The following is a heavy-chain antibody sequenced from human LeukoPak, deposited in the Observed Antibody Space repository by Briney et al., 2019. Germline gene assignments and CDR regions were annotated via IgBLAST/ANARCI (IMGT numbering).Heavy chain of an antibody. Sequence: ASVNVSCKASGYTFTSYGISWVRQAPGQGLEWMGWISAYNGNTNYAQKLQGRVTMTTDTSTSTAYMELRSLRSDDTAVYYCARDGYCSSTSCRPYYGMDVWGQGTTVTVSS. CDR2: ISAYNGNT. CDR3: ARDGYCSSTSCRPYYGMDV. V-gene: IGHV1-18*01. D-gene: IGHD2-2*03. J-gene: IGHJ6*02. CDR1: GYTFTSYG.